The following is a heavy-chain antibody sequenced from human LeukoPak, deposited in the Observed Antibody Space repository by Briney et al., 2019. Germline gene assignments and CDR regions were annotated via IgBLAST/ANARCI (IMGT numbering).Heavy chain of an antibody. V-gene: IGHV3-64*01. Sequence: GGSLRLSCAASGFTFSSYAMHWVRQAPGKGLEYVSAISSNGDNTYYANSAKGRFTISRDNSKNTLYLQMGSLRAEDMAVYYCARDAGIVVLPALPDYWGQGTLVTVSS. CDR1: GFTFSSYA. CDR3: ARDAGIVVLPALPDY. CDR2: ISSNGDNT. D-gene: IGHD2-2*01. J-gene: IGHJ4*02.